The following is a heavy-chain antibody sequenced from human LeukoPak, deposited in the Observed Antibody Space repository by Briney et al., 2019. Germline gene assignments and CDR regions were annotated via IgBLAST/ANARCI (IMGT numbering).Heavy chain of an antibody. Sequence: PGGSLRLSCAASGFTFSSYVMHWVRQAPGKGLEWVAVISYDGSNKYYADSVKGRFTISRDNSKNTLYLQMNSLRAEDTAVYYCAGHFGAWHYFDYWGQGTLVTVSS. D-gene: IGHD3-3*01. J-gene: IGHJ4*02. CDR3: AGHFGAWHYFDY. CDR1: GFTFSSYV. V-gene: IGHV3-30*04. CDR2: ISYDGSNK.